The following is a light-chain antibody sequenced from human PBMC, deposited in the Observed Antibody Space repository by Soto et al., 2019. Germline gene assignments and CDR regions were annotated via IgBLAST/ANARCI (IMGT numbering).Light chain of an antibody. J-gene: IGKJ1*01. V-gene: IGKV1-8*01. CDR1: QGISSY. CDR3: QQYNSYWT. CDR2: AAS. Sequence: AIRMTQSPSSFSASTGDRVTITCRASQGISSYLAWYQQKPGKAPKLLIYAASTLQSGVPSRFSGSGSGTDFTLTISSLLPDDFATYYCQQYNSYWTFGQGTKVDIK.